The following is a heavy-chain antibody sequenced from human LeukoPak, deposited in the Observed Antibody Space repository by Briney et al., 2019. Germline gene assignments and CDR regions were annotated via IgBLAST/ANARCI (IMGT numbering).Heavy chain of an antibody. D-gene: IGHD1-1*01. V-gene: IGHV3-66*02. CDR2: IYSGGST. CDR1: GFTVSSNY. J-gene: IGHJ5*02. CDR3: ARSEGQLEYDP. Sequence: GGSLRLSCAASGFTVSSNYMSWVRQAPGKGLEWVSVIYSGGSTYYADSVKGRFTISRDNSKNTLYLQMNSLRAEDTAVYYCARSEGQLEYDPWGQGTLVTVSS.